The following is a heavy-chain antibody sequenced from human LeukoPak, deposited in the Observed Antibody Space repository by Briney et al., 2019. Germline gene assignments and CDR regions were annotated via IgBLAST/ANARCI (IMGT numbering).Heavy chain of an antibody. CDR3: ARATRGATTLNFDY. D-gene: IGHD1-26*01. CDR2: ISSSSSTI. CDR1: GFTFSSYS. J-gene: IGHJ4*02. V-gene: IGHV3-48*01. Sequence: GGSLRLSCAASGFTFSSYSMNWVRQAPGKGLEWVSYISSSSSTIYYADSVKGRFTISRDNAKNSLYLQMNSLRAEDTAVYNCARATRGATTLNFDYWGQGTLVTVSS.